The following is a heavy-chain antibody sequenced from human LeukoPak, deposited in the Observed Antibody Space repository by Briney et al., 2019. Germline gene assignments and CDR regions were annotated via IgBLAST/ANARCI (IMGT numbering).Heavy chain of an antibody. Sequence: PSETLSLTCTVSGASISPYYWSWIRQPPGKGLEWIGFIYYSGSTNYNPSLKSRVTISVDKSKNQFSLKLNSVTAADAAVYYCARGYYYDSSGGFDYWGQGTLVTVSS. V-gene: IGHV4-59*08. D-gene: IGHD3-22*01. J-gene: IGHJ4*02. CDR1: GASISPYY. CDR3: ARGYYYDSSGGFDY. CDR2: IYYSGST.